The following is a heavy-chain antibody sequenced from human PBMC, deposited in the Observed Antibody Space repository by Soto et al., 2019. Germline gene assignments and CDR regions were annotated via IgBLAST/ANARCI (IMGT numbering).Heavy chain of an antibody. CDR1: GFTFSSFW. V-gene: IGHV3-74*01. CDR3: ARGGVPAAMSS. D-gene: IGHD2-2*01. J-gene: IGHJ5*02. CDR2: INSDGSNT. Sequence: EVQLVESGGGLVQPGGSLRLSCAASGFTFSSFWMHWVRQAPGEGLVWVSRINSDGSNTNYADSVKGRFTISRDNAKTTLYLQMNSLRAEDTAVYYCARGGVPAAMSSWGQGTLVTVSS.